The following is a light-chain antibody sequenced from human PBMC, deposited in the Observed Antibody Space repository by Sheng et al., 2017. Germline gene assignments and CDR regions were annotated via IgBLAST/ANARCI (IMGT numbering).Light chain of an antibody. CDR2: DAS. CDR3: QQRYSWPIT. V-gene: IGKV3-11*01. Sequence: EIVLTQSPATLSLSPGERATLSCRASQSLSNYLAWYQQKPGQAPRLLIYDASRRATGIPARFSGSGSGTDFTLTISTLEPEDFAVYFCQQRYSWPITFGQGTRLDIK. J-gene: IGKJ5*01. CDR1: QSLSNY.